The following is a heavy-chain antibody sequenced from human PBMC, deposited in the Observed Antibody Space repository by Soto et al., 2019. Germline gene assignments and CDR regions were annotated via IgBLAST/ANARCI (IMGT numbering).Heavy chain of an antibody. Sequence: ASVKVSCKASGYTFTSYGISWVRQAPGQGLEWMGWISAYNGNTNYAQKLQGRVTMTTDTSPSTAYMELRSLRSDDTAVYYCARVRRGYSYGRGGMDVWGQGTTVTV. CDR1: GYTFTSYG. D-gene: IGHD5-18*01. J-gene: IGHJ6*02. CDR3: ARVRRGYSYGRGGMDV. V-gene: IGHV1-18*04. CDR2: ISAYNGNT.